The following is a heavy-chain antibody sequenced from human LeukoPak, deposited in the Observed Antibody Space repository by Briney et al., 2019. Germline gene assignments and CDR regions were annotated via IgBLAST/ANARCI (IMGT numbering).Heavy chain of an antibody. V-gene: IGHV1-2*02. J-gene: IGHJ6*03. CDR1: GYTFTSYD. CDR3: ARTTEGGYIGYFYYYYMDV. Sequence: ASVKVSCKASGYTFTSYDINWVRQAPGQGLEWMGWINPNSGGTNYAQKFQGRVTMTRDTSISTAYMELSRLRSDDTAVYYCARTTEGGYIGYFYYYYMDVWGKGTTVTISS. D-gene: IGHD5-18*01. CDR2: INPNSGGT.